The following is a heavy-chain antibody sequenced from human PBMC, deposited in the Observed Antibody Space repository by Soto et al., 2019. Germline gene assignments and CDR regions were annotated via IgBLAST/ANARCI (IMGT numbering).Heavy chain of an antibody. CDR2: ISSSSSYI. CDR1: GFTFSSYS. J-gene: IGHJ3*02. CDR3: ATSVGANSSSSGAFDI. Sequence: VQLVESGGGLVKPGGSLRLSCAASGFTFSSYSMNWVRQAPGKGLEWVSSISSSSSYIYYADSVKGRFTISRDNAKSSLYRQMNSLRAEDTAVYYCATSVGANSSSSGAFDIWGRGTMVTVSS. V-gene: IGHV3-21*01. D-gene: IGHD6-6*01.